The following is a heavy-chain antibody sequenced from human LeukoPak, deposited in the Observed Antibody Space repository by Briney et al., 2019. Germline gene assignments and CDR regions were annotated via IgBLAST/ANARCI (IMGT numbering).Heavy chain of an antibody. CDR3: AKAFYDSSGYDY. J-gene: IGHJ4*02. Sequence: GGSLRLSCAASGFTFDDYAMHWVRQAPGKGLEWVSGISWNSGSIGHADSVKGRFTISRDNAKNSLYLQMNSLRAEDTALYYCAKAFYDSSGYDYWGQGTLVTVSS. V-gene: IGHV3-9*01. D-gene: IGHD3-22*01. CDR1: GFTFDDYA. CDR2: ISWNSGSI.